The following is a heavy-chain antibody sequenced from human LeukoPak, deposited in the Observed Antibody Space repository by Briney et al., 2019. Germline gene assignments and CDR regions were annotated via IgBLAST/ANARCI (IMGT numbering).Heavy chain of an antibody. D-gene: IGHD3-9*01. CDR3: ARDARPYYDILTGYYDY. V-gene: IGHV1-2*02. CDR2: INPNSGGT. J-gene: IGHJ4*02. Sequence: ASVKVSCKASGYTFTGYYMYWVRQAPGQGLEWMGWINPNSGGTNYAQKFQGRVTMTRDTSISTAYMELSRLRSDDTAVYYCARDARPYYDILTGYYDYWGQGTLVTVSS. CDR1: GYTFTGYY.